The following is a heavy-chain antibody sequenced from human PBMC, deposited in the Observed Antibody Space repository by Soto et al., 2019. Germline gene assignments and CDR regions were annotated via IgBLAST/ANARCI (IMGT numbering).Heavy chain of an antibody. D-gene: IGHD1-20*01. CDR2: ISHDGSNK. J-gene: IGHJ4*02. CDR3: AKPDPYQRTGIDFDY. Sequence: PGGSLRLSCAASGFTFSSYGMHWVRQAPGKGLEWVAVISHDGSNKYYADSVKGRFTISRDNSKNTLYLQMNSLRAEDTAVYYCAKPDPYQRTGIDFDYWGQGTLVTVSS. V-gene: IGHV3-30*18. CDR1: GFTFSSYG.